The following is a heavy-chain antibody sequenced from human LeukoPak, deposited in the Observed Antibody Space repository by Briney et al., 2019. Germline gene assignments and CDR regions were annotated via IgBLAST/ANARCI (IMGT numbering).Heavy chain of an antibody. CDR2: INTDGSNT. CDR1: GFTFSRFW. Sequence: GGSLRLSCAASGFTFSRFWMHWVRQAPGKGLVWVSRINTDGSNTIYADSVKGRFTISRDNAKNTLYLQMNSLRAEDTAVYYCATDQSIAGPTTADYWGQGTLVTVSS. CDR3: ATDQSIAGPTTADY. J-gene: IGHJ4*02. V-gene: IGHV3-74*01. D-gene: IGHD1-26*01.